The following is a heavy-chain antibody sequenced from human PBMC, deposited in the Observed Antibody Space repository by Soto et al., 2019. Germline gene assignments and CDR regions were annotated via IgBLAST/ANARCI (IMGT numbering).Heavy chain of an antibody. J-gene: IGHJ4*02. CDR1: GYTFTDYH. CDR3: ARDQYSGSGSFLY. D-gene: IGHD1-26*01. CDR2: IIPSSAGT. Sequence: QVHLEQSGAEVKKAGASVKVSCKASGYTFTDYHMHWLRQAPGQGVEWMGWIIPSSAGTKHAQKFQGRVTMTRDTSINTAYMELSRLTSDDTAVYYCARDQYSGSGSFLYWGQGTLVTVSS. V-gene: IGHV1-2*02.